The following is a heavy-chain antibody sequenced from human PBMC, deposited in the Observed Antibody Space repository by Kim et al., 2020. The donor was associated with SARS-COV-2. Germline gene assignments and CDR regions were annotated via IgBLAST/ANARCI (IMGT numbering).Heavy chain of an antibody. CDR1: GYTFTGYY. V-gene: IGHV1-2*02. Sequence: ALVKVSCKASGYTFTGYYMHWVRQAPGQGLEWMGWINPNSGGTNYAQKFQGRVTMTRDTSISTAYMELSRLRSDDTAVYYCASQLRITMIVVVHYAFDIWGQGTMVTVSS. CDR2: INPNSGGT. D-gene: IGHD3-22*01. J-gene: IGHJ3*02. CDR3: ASQLRITMIVVVHYAFDI.